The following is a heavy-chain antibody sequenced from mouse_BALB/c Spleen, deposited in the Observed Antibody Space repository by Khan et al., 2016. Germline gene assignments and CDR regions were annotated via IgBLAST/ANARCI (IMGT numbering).Heavy chain of an antibody. D-gene: IGHD2-2*01. J-gene: IGHJ4*01. CDR1: GYSITSDYA. CDR3: ARWLDAIDY. V-gene: IGHV3-2*02. CDR2: ISYSGTT. Sequence: VQLKESGPGLVKPSQSLSLTCTVTGYSITSDYAWNWIRQFPGNKLEWMGYISYSGTTTYNPSLKSRISITRDTSKNQFFLQMNSVTTEDTATYYCARWLDAIDYWGQGTSVTVSS.